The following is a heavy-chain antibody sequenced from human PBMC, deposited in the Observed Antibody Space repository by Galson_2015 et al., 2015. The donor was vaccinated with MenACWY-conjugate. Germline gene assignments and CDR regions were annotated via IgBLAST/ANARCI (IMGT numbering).Heavy chain of an antibody. CDR2: IYPGDSDT. J-gene: IGHJ3*02. D-gene: IGHD2-15*01. V-gene: IGHV5-51*01. CDR3: ARENCSGGSCYFAFDI. Sequence: QSGAEVKKPGESLKISCKGSGYSFTSYWIGWVRQMPGKGLEWMGIIYPGDSDTRYSPSFQGQVTISADKSISTAYLQWSSLKASDTAMYYCARENCSGGSCYFAFDIWGQGTMVTVSS. CDR1: GYSFTSYW.